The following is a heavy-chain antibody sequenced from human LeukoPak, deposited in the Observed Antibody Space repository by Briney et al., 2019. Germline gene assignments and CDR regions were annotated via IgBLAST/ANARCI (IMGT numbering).Heavy chain of an antibody. V-gene: IGHV4-39*01. D-gene: IGHD3-10*01. CDR3: ANLNYGTGSYYSEYFQH. CDR1: VGSISSSSYY. Sequence: KPSETLSLTCTVSVGSISSSSYYWGWIRQPPGKGLEGIGGIYYSGSTYYNPSLKSRVTISVDTSKNQFSLKLSSVTAADTAVYYCANLNYGTGSYYSEYFQHWGQGTLVTVSS. CDR2: IYYSGST. J-gene: IGHJ1*01.